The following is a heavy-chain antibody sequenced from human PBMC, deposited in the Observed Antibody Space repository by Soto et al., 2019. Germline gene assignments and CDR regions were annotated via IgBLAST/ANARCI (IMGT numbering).Heavy chain of an antibody. CDR3: APWFGAFDY. CDR2: ISYDGSNK. Sequence: QVQLVESGGGVVQPGRSLRLSCAASGFTFSSYGMHWVRQAPGKGLEWVAVISYDGSNKYYADSVKGRFTTSRDNSKNPLYLQMTRLRAEDTAVYYCAPWFGAFDYWRQGTLVTVSS. V-gene: IGHV3-30*03. J-gene: IGHJ4*02. D-gene: IGHD3-10*01. CDR1: GFTFSSYG.